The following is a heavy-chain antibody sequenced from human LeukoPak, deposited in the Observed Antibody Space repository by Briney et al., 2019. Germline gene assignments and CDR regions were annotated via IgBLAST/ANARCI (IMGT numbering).Heavy chain of an antibody. Sequence: PSETLSLTCAVYGGSFSGYYWSWIRQPPGKGLEWIGEINHSGSTNYNPSLKSRVTISVDTSKNQFSLKLSSVTAAVTAVYYCARASSYWGQGTLVTVSS. V-gene: IGHV4-34*01. J-gene: IGHJ4*02. D-gene: IGHD6-6*01. CDR1: GGSFSGYY. CDR3: ARASSY. CDR2: INHSGST.